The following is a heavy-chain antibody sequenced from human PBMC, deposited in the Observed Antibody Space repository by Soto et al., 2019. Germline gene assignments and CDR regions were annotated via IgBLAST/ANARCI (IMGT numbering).Heavy chain of an antibody. CDR1: GLIFSNYG. D-gene: IGHD3-10*01. J-gene: IGHJ4*02. V-gene: IGHV3-23*01. Sequence: EVQLLESGGGLVQPGGSLRLSCAASGLIFSNYGMRWVRQAPGKGLEWVAGISRSGDSTYYADSVKGRFTMSRDNSKNTLLLQMNSLRAEETAIYYCAKGGYYGSGSYFSTWYDYWGQGTLVTVSS. CDR2: ISRSGDST. CDR3: AKGGYYGSGSYFSTWYDY.